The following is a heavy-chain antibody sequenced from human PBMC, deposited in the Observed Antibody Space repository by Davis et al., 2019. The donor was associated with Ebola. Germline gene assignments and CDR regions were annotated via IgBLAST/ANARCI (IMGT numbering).Heavy chain of an antibody. J-gene: IGHJ4*02. CDR1: GFTFSDYY. CDR2: ISNGRSYK. D-gene: IGHD4-17*01. Sequence: GESLKISCAASGFTFSDYYMSWIRQAPGKGLEWVAVISNGRSYKYYADSVEGRFIISRDNSKNTLYLQMNSLRTEDPAVYYCARDYGDYVGIGDYWGQGTLVTVSS. CDR3: ARDYGDYVGIGDY. V-gene: IGHV3-30*03.